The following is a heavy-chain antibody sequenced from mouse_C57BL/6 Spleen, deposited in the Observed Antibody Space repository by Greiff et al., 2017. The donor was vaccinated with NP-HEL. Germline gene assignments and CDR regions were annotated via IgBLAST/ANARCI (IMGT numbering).Heavy chain of an antibody. CDR1: GYSITSGYY. CDR3: AREAYYYGSSPYYAMDY. Sequence: EVQLQESGPGLVKPSQSLSLTCSVTGYSITSGYYWNWIRQFPGNKLEWMGYISYDGSNNYNPSLKNRISITRDTSKNQFFLKLNSVTTEDTATYYCAREAYYYGSSPYYAMDYWGQGTSVTVSS. J-gene: IGHJ4*01. CDR2: ISYDGSN. D-gene: IGHD1-1*01. V-gene: IGHV3-6*01.